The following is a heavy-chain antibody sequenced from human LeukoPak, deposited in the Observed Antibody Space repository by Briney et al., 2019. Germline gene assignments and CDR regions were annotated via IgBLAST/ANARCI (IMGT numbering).Heavy chain of an antibody. CDR2: MYHSGST. CDR1: GGSITTGGHY. CDR3: ARVSYYGSAGYSKYYFDK. Sequence: SQTLSLTCTVSGGSITTGGHYWSWIRQHPGKGLEWIGYMYHSGSTYYNPSLKSRVTISVDTSKKQFSLKLTSVTSADTAVYYCARVSYYGSAGYSKYYFDKWGQGTLVTVSS. V-gene: IGHV4-31*03. J-gene: IGHJ4*02. D-gene: IGHD3-22*01.